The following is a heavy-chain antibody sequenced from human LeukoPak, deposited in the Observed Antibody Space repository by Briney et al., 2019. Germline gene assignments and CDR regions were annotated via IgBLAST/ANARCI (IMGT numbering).Heavy chain of an antibody. CDR2: IYSGGGT. CDR1: GFTVSDNY. Sequence: GGSLRLSCAVSGFTVSDNYINWVCQAPGKGLEWVSVIYSGGGTYYADSVKGRFTISRDNSTNTVYLQMNSLRAEDTAAYYCARDLSYGDYVWDYWGQGTLVTVSS. D-gene: IGHD3-16*01. CDR3: ARDLSYGDYVWDY. J-gene: IGHJ4*02. V-gene: IGHV3-66*01.